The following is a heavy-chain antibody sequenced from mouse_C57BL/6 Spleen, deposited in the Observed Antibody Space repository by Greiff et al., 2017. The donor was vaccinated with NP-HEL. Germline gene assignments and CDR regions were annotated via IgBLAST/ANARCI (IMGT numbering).Heavy chain of an antibody. V-gene: IGHV1-82*01. D-gene: IGHD3-2*02. CDR2: IYPGDGDT. CDR3: ARPLRQLRLPYYAMDY. Sequence: QVQLKESGPELVKPGASVKISCKASGYAFSSSWMNWVKQRPGKGLEWIGRIYPGDGDTNYNGKFKGKATLTADKSSSTAYMQLSSLTSEDSAVYFCARPLRQLRLPYYAMDYWGQGTSVTVSS. CDR1: GYAFSSSW. J-gene: IGHJ4*01.